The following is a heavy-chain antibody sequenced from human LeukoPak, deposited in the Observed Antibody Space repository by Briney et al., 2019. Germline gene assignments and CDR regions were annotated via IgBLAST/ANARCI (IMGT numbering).Heavy chain of an antibody. V-gene: IGHV1-24*01. CDR1: GYSLTELS. Sequence: ASVKVSCKVSGYSLTELSMHWVRQAPGKGLEWVGGFSPGDGETIYAQRFQGRVTMTEATSTDTAYMELRGLTYEDTAVYYCATRLGEFSSRDAFNIWGQGTMITVSS. J-gene: IGHJ3*02. D-gene: IGHD3-16*02. CDR2: FSPGDGET. CDR3: ATRLGEFSSRDAFNI.